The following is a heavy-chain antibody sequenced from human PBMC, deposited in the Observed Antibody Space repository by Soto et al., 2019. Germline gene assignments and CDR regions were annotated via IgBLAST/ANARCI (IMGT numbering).Heavy chain of an antibody. D-gene: IGHD2-8*01. J-gene: IGHJ5*02. CDR2: IFNSGST. CDR1: GGSITTYH. Sequence: SDTLSLTCTVSGGSITTYHWSWIRQPPGKGLEWIGYIFNSGSTNYNPSLESRVSISVDTSKSQLSLKLSSVTAADTAVYYCARFADCSNGVCLGPFDPWGQGTLVTVSS. V-gene: IGHV4-59*01. CDR3: ARFADCSNGVCLGPFDP.